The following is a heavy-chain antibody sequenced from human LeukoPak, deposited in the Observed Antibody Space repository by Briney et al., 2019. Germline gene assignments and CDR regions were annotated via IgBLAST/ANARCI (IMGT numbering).Heavy chain of an antibody. D-gene: IGHD3-22*01. V-gene: IGHV7-4-1*02. Sequence: ASVKVSCKASGYIFTSYVLHWVRQAPGQGLEGMGWINTNTGNPTYAQGFTGRFVFSLDTSVSTAYLQISSLKADDTAMYYCARGDYETXGYQTRWGXGTLVTVSS. CDR2: INTNTGNP. CDR1: GYIFTSYV. J-gene: IGHJ4*02. CDR3: ARGDYETXGYQTR.